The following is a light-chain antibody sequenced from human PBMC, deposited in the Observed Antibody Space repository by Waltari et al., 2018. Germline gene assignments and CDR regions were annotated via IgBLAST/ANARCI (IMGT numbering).Light chain of an antibody. CDR2: DAF. V-gene: IGKV1-12*01. Sequence: DIQITQHPPSVSASVGDSDTITCRASKDIGRWLAWYQQKPGKAPTLVIYDAFSLQGGVPSRFSGSRSGTDFTLTISGLQPGDFATYYCQQTNNSPYTFGQGTKLEIK. CDR1: KDIGRW. CDR3: QQTNNSPYT. J-gene: IGKJ2*01.